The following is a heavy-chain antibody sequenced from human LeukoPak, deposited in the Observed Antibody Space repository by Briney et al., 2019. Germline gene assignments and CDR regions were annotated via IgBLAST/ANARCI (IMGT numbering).Heavy chain of an antibody. D-gene: IGHD3-10*01. CDR2: INPNSGDT. Sequence: ASVKVSCKASGYTFTNYYIHWVRQAPGQGLEWMGRINPNSGDTNYAHKFQGRVTMTRDTSISTTYMELSRLRSDDTALSYCARGGTEASSGDYWGQGALVTVSS. CDR3: ARGGTEASSGDY. CDR1: GYTFTNYY. J-gene: IGHJ4*02. V-gene: IGHV1-2*06.